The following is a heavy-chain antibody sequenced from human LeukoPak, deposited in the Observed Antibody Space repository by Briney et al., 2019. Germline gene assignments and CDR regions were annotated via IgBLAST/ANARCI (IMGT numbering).Heavy chain of an antibody. V-gene: IGHV3-74*01. D-gene: IGHD6-6*01. CDR1: GFTFSSYW. CDR2: INSDGSSI. J-gene: IGHJ4*02. CDR3: ARGLSGYASSLGY. Sequence: GGSLRLSCAASGFTFSSYWMHWVRQAPGKGLVWVSRINSDGSSISYADSVRGRFSISRDNAKNTLYPQMNSLRAEDTAVYYCARGLSGYASSLGYWGQGTLVTVSA.